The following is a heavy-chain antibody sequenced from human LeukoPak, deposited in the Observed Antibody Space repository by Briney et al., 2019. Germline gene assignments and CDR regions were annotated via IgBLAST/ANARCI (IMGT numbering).Heavy chain of an antibody. CDR3: ARGRVEVVPAALDY. V-gene: IGHV3-48*04. D-gene: IGHD2-2*01. Sequence: PGGSLRLSCAASGFTFKFYSMNWVRQAPGKGLEWVSYISTNTTTIYYADSVKGRFTISRDNAKNSLYLQMNSLRAEDTAVYYCARGRVEVVPAALDYWGQGTLVTVSS. J-gene: IGHJ4*02. CDR2: ISTNTTTI. CDR1: GFTFKFYS.